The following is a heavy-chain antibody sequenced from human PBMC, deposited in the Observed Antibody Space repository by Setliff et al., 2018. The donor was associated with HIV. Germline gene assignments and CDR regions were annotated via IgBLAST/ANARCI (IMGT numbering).Heavy chain of an antibody. CDR1: GGSISSGSYY. V-gene: IGHV4-61*02. D-gene: IGHD2-15*01. J-gene: IGHJ4*02. Sequence: SETLSLTCTVSGGSISSGSYYWSWIRQPAGKGLEWIGRIYTSGSTNYNPSLKSRVTISLDTSKNQFSLKLSSVTASDTAVFYCARQGDPVYGGSSGVFDCWGQGTLVTVSS. CDR2: IYTSGST. CDR3: ARQGDPVYGGSSGVFDC.